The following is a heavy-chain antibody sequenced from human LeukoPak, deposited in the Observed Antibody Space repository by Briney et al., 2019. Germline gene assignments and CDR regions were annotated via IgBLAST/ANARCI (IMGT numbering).Heavy chain of an antibody. D-gene: IGHD5-18*01. V-gene: IGHV3-21*01. CDR3: ARKIQNAFDI. J-gene: IGHJ3*02. CDR1: GFTFSSYT. CDR2: IISSSRYI. Sequence: NPGGSLRLSCAASGFTFSSYTMNWVRQAPGKGLGWVSSIISSSRYIYYADSVKGRFTISRDNAQNSLYLQMNSLRAEDTAVYYCARKIQNAFDIWGLGTMVTVSS.